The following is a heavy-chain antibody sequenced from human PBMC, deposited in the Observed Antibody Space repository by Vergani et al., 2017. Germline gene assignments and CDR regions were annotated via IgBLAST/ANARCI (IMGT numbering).Heavy chain of an antibody. CDR1: GGTFSSYA. J-gene: IGHJ6*02. CDR2: IIPILGIA. CDR3: ARATVAGTGLYYYYGMDV. D-gene: IGHD6-19*01. Sequence: QVQMVQSGAEVKKPGSSVKVSCKASGGTFSSYAISWVRQAPGQGLEWMGRIIPILGIANYAQKFQGRVTITADKSTSTAYMELSSLRSEDTAVYYCARATVAGTGLYYYYGMDVWGQGTTVTVSS. V-gene: IGHV1-69*04.